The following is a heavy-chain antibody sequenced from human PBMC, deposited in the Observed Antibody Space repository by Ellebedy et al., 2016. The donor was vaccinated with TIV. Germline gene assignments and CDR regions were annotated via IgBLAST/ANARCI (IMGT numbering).Heavy chain of an antibody. D-gene: IGHD3-10*02. Sequence: AASVKVSCKASGYTFTFYGISWVRHAPGQGLEWMGWINPYNGNTNYVQELQGRVTMTTDTSTSTAYMGLRSLRSDDTAVYYCARLFREIYYGMDVWGQGTTVTVSS. CDR1: GYTFTFYG. CDR3: ARLFREIYYGMDV. CDR2: INPYNGNT. J-gene: IGHJ6*02. V-gene: IGHV1-18*04.